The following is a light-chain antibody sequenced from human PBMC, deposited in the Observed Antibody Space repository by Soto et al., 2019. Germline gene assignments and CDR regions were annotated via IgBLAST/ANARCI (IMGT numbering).Light chain of an antibody. CDR1: SSNIGGNT. V-gene: IGLV1-44*01. Sequence: QSALPQPPSASGTPGQRVTFSCSGSSSNIGGNTVNWYQLLPGTAPKLVIYSNNQRPSGVPDRFSGSRSGTSASLAISGLQSEDESEYYCAVWDDSLRSYVFGTGTKLTVL. CDR2: SNN. CDR3: AVWDDSLRSYV. J-gene: IGLJ1*01.